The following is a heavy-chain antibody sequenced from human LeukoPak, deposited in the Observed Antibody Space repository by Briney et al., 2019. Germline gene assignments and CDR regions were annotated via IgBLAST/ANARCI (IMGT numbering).Heavy chain of an antibody. J-gene: IGHJ4*02. CDR2: ISSSSYI. Sequence: PGGSLRLSCAASGFTFSSYSMNWVRQAPGKGLEWVSSISSSSYIYYADSVKGRFTISRDNAKNSLYLQMNSLRAEDTAVYYCARDWGYCSSTSCYSPPGYWGQGTLVTVSS. CDR1: GFTFSSYS. D-gene: IGHD2-2*01. V-gene: IGHV3-21*01. CDR3: ARDWGYCSSTSCYSPPGY.